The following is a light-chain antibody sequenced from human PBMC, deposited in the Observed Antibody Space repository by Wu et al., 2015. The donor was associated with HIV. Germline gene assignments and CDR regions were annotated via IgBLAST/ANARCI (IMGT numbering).Light chain of an antibody. V-gene: IGKV3-11*01. CDR2: GAS. J-gene: IGKJ2*01. Sequence: EIVLTQSPGTLSLSPGERATLSCRASQSVDDKLAWYQKKPGQAPRLLIYGASTRATGVPARFSGSGSGTDFTLIISSLEPEDFAVYYCQQRSTWPHAFGQGTKLEIK. CDR1: QSVDDK. CDR3: QQRSTWPHA.